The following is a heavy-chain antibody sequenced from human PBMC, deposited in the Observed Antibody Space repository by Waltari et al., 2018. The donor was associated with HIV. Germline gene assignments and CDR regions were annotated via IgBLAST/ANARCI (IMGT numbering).Heavy chain of an antibody. CDR2: IKQDGSEK. V-gene: IGHV3-7*01. CDR3: ARDNWNDGLDI. CDR1: GFTFSSYW. Sequence: EVQLVESGGGLVPLGGSLRLSCAAAGFTFSSYWMSLVRQAPGKGLEWVANIKQDGSEKYYVDSVKGRFTISRDNAKNSLYLQMNSLRAEDTAVYYCARDNWNDGLDIWGQGTMVTVSS. J-gene: IGHJ3*02. D-gene: IGHD1-1*01.